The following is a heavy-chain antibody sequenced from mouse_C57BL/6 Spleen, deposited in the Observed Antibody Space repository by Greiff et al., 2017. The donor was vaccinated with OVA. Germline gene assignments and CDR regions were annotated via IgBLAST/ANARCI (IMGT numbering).Heavy chain of an antibody. CDR1: GYTFTDYE. CDR2: IDPETGGT. Sequence: QVQLQQSGAELVRPGASVTLSCKASGYTFTDYEMHWVKQTPVHGLEWIGAIDPETGGTAYNQKFKGKAILTADKSSSTAYMELRSLTSEDSAVYCCTRSVYYYGSSDDYWGQGTTLTVSS. J-gene: IGHJ2*01. CDR3: TRSVYYYGSSDDY. D-gene: IGHD1-1*01. V-gene: IGHV1-15*01.